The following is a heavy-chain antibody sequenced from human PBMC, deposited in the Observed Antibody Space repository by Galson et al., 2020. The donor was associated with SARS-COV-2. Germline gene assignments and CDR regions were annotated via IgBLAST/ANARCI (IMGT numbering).Heavy chain of an antibody. CDR3: ASRWFRGASHFGFDP. CDR2: INHSGST. J-gene: IGHJ5*02. CDR1: GGSFSGYY. Sequence: SQASETLSLTCAVYGGSFSGYYWSWIRQPPGKGLEWIGEINHSGSTNYNPSLKSRVTISVDTSKNQFSLKLSSVTAADTAVYYCASRWFRGASHFGFDPWGQGTLVTVSS. V-gene: IGHV4-34*01. D-gene: IGHD3-10*01.